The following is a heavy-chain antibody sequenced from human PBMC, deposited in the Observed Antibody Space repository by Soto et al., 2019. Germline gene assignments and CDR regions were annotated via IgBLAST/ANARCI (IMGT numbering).Heavy chain of an antibody. D-gene: IGHD6-13*01. CDR1: GYTFTGYY. CDR3: ARETSAAAVFQH. Sequence: ASVKVACKASGYTFTGYYMHWVRQAPGQGLEWMGWINPNSGGTNYAQKFQGWVTMTRDTSISTAYMELSRLRSDDTAVYYCARETSAAAVFQHWGQGTLVTVSS. V-gene: IGHV1-2*04. CDR2: INPNSGGT. J-gene: IGHJ1*01.